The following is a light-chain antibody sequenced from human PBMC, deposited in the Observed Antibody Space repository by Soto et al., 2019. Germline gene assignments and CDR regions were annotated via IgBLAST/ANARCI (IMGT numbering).Light chain of an antibody. V-gene: IGKV1-5*03. Sequence: DIPMTQSPSTLSASVGDRVTITCRASQSISSWLAWYQQKPGKAPKLLIYKASNLEGGVPSGFSGSGSGTEFTLTISSLQPDDFATYYCQQYNSFPYTFGQGTKLEI. CDR1: QSISSW. CDR2: KAS. J-gene: IGKJ2*01. CDR3: QQYNSFPYT.